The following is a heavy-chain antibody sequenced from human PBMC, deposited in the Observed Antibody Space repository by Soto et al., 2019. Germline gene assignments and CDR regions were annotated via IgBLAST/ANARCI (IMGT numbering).Heavy chain of an antibody. Sequence: GGSLRLSCAASGFTFTSYIIHWVRQAPGKGLEWVANVWYDGSGGYYADSVKGRFTISRDNSNNMMFLQMDSLIVEDTAVYYCAREYGGPDAFDIWGQGTMVTVSS. V-gene: IGHV3-33*01. CDR3: AREYGGPDAFDI. CDR1: GFTFTSYI. J-gene: IGHJ3*02. CDR2: VWYDGSGG. D-gene: IGHD4-17*01.